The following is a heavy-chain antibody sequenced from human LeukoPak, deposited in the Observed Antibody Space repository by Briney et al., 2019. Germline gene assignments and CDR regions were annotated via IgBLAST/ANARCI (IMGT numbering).Heavy chain of an antibody. CDR2: IAYDGSNE. CDR3: ARPSGSVTIFGVVDYFDY. J-gene: IGHJ4*02. D-gene: IGHD3-3*01. CDR1: GFNFNNYG. V-gene: IGHV3-30*04. Sequence: PGGSLRLSCVVSGFNFNNYGMNWVRQAPGKGLDWVASIAYDGSNENYAESVKGRFTISRDNSKNTLYLQLSSLTAEGTAVYYCARPSGSVTIFGVVDYFDYWGQGSLVTVSS.